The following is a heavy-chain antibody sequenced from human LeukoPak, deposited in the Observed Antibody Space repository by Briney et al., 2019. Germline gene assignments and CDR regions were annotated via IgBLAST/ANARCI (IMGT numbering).Heavy chain of an antibody. V-gene: IGHV4-59*01. Sequence: SETLSLTCTVSGGSISSYYWSWIRQPPGKGLEWIGYIYYSGSTNYNPSLKSRVTISVDTSKNQFSLKLSSVTAADTAVYYCARVAYYYYYMDVWGKGTTVTVSS. CDR1: GGSISSYY. CDR2: IYYSGST. CDR3: ARVAYYYYYMDV. J-gene: IGHJ6*03.